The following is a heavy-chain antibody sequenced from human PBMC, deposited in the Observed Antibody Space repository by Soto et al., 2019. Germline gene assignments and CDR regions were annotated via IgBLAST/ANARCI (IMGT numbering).Heavy chain of an antibody. J-gene: IGHJ4*02. CDR2: MTGDGRTT. V-gene: IGHV3-74*03. CDR1: GVTFGDYW. Sequence: GGALRLSXAASGVTFGDYWMHWVRQPPGKGPEWVSRMTGDGRTTQYADSVKGRFTASRDNAKSTLYLQMNSLRAEDMAVYYCATAEVDYWGPGTLVTVS. CDR3: ATAEVDY.